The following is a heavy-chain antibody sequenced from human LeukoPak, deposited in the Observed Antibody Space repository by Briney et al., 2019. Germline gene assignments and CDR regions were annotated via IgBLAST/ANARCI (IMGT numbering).Heavy chain of an antibody. CDR3: AKDGQWLVKSFDY. Sequence: PGGSLRLSCAASGFTFSSYAMSWVRQAPGKGLDWVSSVSGSGGTTYYADSVKGRFTISRDNSKNTLYLQMNSLRAEDTAVYYCAKDGQWLVKSFDYWGQGTLVTVSS. D-gene: IGHD6-19*01. CDR2: VSGSGGTT. V-gene: IGHV3-23*01. CDR1: GFTFSSYA. J-gene: IGHJ4*02.